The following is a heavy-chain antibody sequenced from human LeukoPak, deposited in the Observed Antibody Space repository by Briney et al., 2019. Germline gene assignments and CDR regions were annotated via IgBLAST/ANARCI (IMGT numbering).Heavy chain of an antibody. CDR1: GFTFRSYW. Sequence: RTGGSLRLSCAASGFTFRSYWMSWVRQAPGKGLEWVANIKQDEGEKYYVDSVKGRFTVSRDNAKNSLHLQMNSLRAEDTAVYYCARGGGRRYSSGWYPLDYWGQGTLVTVSS. V-gene: IGHV3-7*01. J-gene: IGHJ4*02. CDR2: IKQDEGEK. D-gene: IGHD6-19*01. CDR3: ARGGGRRYSSGWYPLDY.